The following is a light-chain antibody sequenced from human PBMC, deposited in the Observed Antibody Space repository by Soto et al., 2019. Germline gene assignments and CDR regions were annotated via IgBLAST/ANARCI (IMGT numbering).Light chain of an antibody. Sequence: QSVLTQPPSASGTPGQRVTISCSGSSPNIGSNAVSWYQHFPGTAPKVLIHSDDQRPSGVPDRFSGSKSGTSASLAISGLRAEDEADYFCAAWGDSLNTWVFGGGTKLTVL. CDR1: SPNIGSNA. V-gene: IGLV1-44*01. J-gene: IGLJ3*02. CDR3: AAWGDSLNTWV. CDR2: SDD.